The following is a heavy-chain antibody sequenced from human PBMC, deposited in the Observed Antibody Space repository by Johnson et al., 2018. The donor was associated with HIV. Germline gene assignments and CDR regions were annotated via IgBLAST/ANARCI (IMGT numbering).Heavy chain of an antibody. Sequence: QVQLVESGGGLIQPGWSLRLSCAASGFTFSSYAMHWVRQAPGKGLEWVAVISYDGSNKYYADSVKGRFTISRDNSKNTLYLQMNSLGAEDTAVYYCASLGLDLLVKAPLSVVFDAFDIWGQGTMVTVSS. CDR2: ISYDGSNK. CDR1: GFTFSSYA. V-gene: IGHV3-30-3*01. J-gene: IGHJ3*02. CDR3: ASLGLDLLVKAPLSVVFDAFDI. D-gene: IGHD3-16*01.